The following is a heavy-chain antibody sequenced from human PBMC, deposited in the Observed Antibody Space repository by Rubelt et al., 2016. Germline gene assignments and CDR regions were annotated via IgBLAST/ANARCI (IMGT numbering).Heavy chain of an antibody. CDR3: ARERDDYGDY. J-gene: IGHJ4*02. D-gene: IGHD5-24*01. Sequence: QVQLVQSGAEVKKPGASVKVSCKASGYTFTSDGISWVRQAPGQGLEGMGWISAYNGNTNYAQNPQVRVTMTTDTSTVTPYIDLRSLRSDDTAVYYCARERDDYGDYWGQGTLVTFSS. CDR2: ISAYNGNT. CDR1: GYTFTSDG. V-gene: IGHV1-18*01.